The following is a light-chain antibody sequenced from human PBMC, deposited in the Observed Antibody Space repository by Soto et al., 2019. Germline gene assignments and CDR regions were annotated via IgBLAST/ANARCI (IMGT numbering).Light chain of an antibody. CDR1: SSNIGSNN. J-gene: IGLJ1*01. Sequence: QAVVTQPPSASGTPGQRVTISCSGSSSNIGSNNVNWFQQLPGTAPKLLIHSNNQRPSGVPDRFSGSKSGTSAFLAISGLQSEDEADYYCAAWDGSLSSYGFGTGTKLTVL. V-gene: IGLV1-44*01. CDR3: AAWDGSLSSYG. CDR2: SNN.